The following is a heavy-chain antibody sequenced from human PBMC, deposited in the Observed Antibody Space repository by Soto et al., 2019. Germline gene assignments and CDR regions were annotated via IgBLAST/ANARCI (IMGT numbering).Heavy chain of an antibody. V-gene: IGHV3-72*01. Sequence: EVQLVESGGGLVQPGGSLRLSCAASGFTFSDHYMDWVRQAPGKGLEWVGRTRNKANSYTTEYAASVKGRFTISRDDSKNSLYLQMNSLKTEDTAVYYCARSPPDRSPNHSEVATVGMDVWGQGTTVTVSS. CDR2: TRNKANSYTT. D-gene: IGHD5-12*01. J-gene: IGHJ6*02. CDR3: ARSPPDRSPNHSEVATVGMDV. CDR1: GFTFSDHY.